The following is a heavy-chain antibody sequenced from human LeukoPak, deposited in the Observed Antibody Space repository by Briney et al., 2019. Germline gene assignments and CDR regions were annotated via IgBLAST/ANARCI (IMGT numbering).Heavy chain of an antibody. V-gene: IGHV1-58*02. D-gene: IGHD6-6*01. CDR2: IVVGSGNT. CDR3: AAVRSSYYYYGMDV. CDR1: GFTFTSST. J-gene: IGHJ6*02. Sequence: SVKVSCKASGFTFTSSTMQWVRQARGQRLEWIGWIVVGSGNTHYAQEFQERVTITRDMSTSTAYMELSSLRSEDTAVYYCAAVRSSYYYYGMDVWGQGTTVTVSS.